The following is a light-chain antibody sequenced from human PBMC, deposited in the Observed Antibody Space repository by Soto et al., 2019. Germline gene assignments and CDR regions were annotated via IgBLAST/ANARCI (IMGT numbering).Light chain of an antibody. CDR2: GAP. J-gene: IGKJ1*01. V-gene: IGKV3-20*01. Sequence: EIVLTQSPGTLSLSPGEGATLSCRASQSVSTNFFAWYQQKPGQAPRLLIYGAPTRATGFPDRFSGSGSGTDFTLTISRLEPEDFAVYYCQQYGRTSWTFGQGTKVQIK. CDR1: QSVSTNF. CDR3: QQYGRTSWT.